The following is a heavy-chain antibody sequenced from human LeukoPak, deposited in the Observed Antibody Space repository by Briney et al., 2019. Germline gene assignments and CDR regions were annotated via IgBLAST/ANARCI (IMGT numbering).Heavy chain of an antibody. CDR2: IYYSGST. J-gene: IGHJ4*02. D-gene: IGHD3-10*01. CDR3: ARAPRTYYYGSGEPN. Sequence: SQTLSLTCTVSGGSISSGDYYWSWIRQPPGKGLEWIGYIYYSGSTYYNPSLKSRVTISVDTSKNQFSLKLSSVTAADTAVYYCARAPRTYYYGSGEPNWGQGTLVTVSS. V-gene: IGHV4-30-4*01. CDR1: GGSISSGDYY.